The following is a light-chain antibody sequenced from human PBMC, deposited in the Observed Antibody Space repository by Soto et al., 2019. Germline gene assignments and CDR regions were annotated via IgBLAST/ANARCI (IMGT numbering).Light chain of an antibody. J-gene: IGKJ1*01. V-gene: IGKV2-30*02. Sequence: DVVMTQSPLSLPVSLGQPASISCRSSQGLVHGDGNTYLNWFQQRPDQSPRRLIYDVSNRDSGVPDRFSGSGSGTEFTLKISRVEAEDVGVYFCMQGTHWPKTFGQGTKVEIK. CDR3: MQGTHWPKT. CDR1: QGLVHGDGNTY. CDR2: DVS.